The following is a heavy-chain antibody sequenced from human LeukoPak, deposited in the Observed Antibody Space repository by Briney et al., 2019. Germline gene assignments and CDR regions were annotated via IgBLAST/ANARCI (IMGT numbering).Heavy chain of an antibody. CDR3: ARLYSGYDNGNY. D-gene: IGHD5-12*01. V-gene: IGHV1-8*01. CDR1: GYTFTSYD. J-gene: IGHJ4*02. Sequence: ASVKVSCKASGYTFTSYDINWVRQATGQGLEWMGWMNPNSGNTGYAQKFQGRVTMTRDTSISTAYMELSRLRSDDTAVYYCARLYSGYDNGNYWGQGTLVTVSS. CDR2: MNPNSGNT.